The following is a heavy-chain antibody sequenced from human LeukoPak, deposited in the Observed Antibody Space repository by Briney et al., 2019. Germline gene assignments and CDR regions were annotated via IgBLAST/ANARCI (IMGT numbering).Heavy chain of an antibody. D-gene: IGHD7-27*01. V-gene: IGHV4-61*02. CDR3: ASLTDFRGEGY. CDR1: GGSISSGSYY. Sequence: SLTLSLTCTVSGGSISSGSYYWSWIRQPAGKGLEWIGRIYTSGSTNYNPSLKSRVTISVDTSKNQFSLKLSSVTAADTAVYYCASLTDFRGEGYWGQGTLVTVSS. J-gene: IGHJ4*02. CDR2: IYTSGST.